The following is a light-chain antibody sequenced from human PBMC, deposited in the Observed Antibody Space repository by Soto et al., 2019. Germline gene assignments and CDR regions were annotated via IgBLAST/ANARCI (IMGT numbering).Light chain of an antibody. CDR2: EVS. CDR3: SSYTNSGTRV. CDR1: SSDVGGYNY. V-gene: IGLV2-14*01. J-gene: IGLJ1*01. Sequence: QSALTQPASVSGSPGQSITISCTGTSSDVGGYNYVSWYQQHPGKAPKLIIYEVSNRPSGVSNRFSGSKSGNTASLTISGLQAEDVADYYCSSYTNSGTRVFGIGTKVTVL.